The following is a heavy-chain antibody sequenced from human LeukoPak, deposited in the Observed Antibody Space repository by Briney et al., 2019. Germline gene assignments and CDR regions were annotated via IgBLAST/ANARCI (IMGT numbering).Heavy chain of an antibody. CDR1: GGSINSGGYY. D-gene: IGHD4-17*01. V-gene: IGHV4-31*01. Sequence: SETLSLTCTVSGGSINSGGYYWSWIRQHPGEGLEWIGYIFYSGNSYFNPSLKSPATISMDTSKNQFSLKLSSVTAADTAVYYCAREFAVTTHLDYWGQGTLVTVSS. J-gene: IGHJ4*02. CDR3: AREFAVTTHLDY. CDR2: IFYSGNS.